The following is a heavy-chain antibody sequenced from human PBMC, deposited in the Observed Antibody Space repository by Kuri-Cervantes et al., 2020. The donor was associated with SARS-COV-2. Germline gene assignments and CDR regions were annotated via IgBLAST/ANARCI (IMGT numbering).Heavy chain of an antibody. CDR2: ISPSGGST. D-gene: IGHD3-22*01. J-gene: IGHJ4*02. Sequence: ASVKVSCKASGYTFTSYYMHWVRQAPGQGLEWMGIISPSGGSTSYAQKFQGRVTMTRDTSTSTVYMELSSLRSEDTAVYYCASELDQYYYDSSGLYYWGQGTLVTVSS. CDR1: GYTFTSYY. V-gene: IGHV1-46*01. CDR3: ASELDQYYYDSSGLYY.